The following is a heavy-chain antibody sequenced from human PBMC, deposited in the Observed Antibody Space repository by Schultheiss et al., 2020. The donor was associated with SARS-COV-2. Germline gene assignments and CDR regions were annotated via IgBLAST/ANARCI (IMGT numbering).Heavy chain of an antibody. V-gene: IGHV1-2*02. Sequence: ASVKVSCKASGYTFTGYYMHWVRQAPGQGLEWMGWISAYNGNTNYAQKFQGRVTMTRDTSISTAYMELSRLRSDDTAVYYCARDLCSSTSCYAADMPGFDPWGQGTLVTVSS. CDR1: GYTFTGYY. CDR2: ISAYNGNT. CDR3: ARDLCSSTSCYAADMPGFDP. D-gene: IGHD2-2*01. J-gene: IGHJ5*02.